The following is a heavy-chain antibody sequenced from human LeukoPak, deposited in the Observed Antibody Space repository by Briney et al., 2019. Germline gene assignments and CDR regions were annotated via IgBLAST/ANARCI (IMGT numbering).Heavy chain of an antibody. Sequence: PGGSLRLSCAACGFTFDDYAMHWVRQAPGKGLEWVSGISWNSGSIGYADSVKGRFTISRDNAKNSLYLQMNSLRAEDTALYYCAKGPPEYCSSTSCYPPYYFDYWGQGTLVTVSS. CDR3: AKGPPEYCSSTSCYPPYYFDY. J-gene: IGHJ4*02. CDR2: ISWNSGSI. D-gene: IGHD2-2*01. CDR1: GFTFDDYA. V-gene: IGHV3-9*01.